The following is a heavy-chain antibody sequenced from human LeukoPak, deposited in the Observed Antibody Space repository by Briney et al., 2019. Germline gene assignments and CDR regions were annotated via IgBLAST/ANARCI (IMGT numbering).Heavy chain of an antibody. Sequence: SETLFLTCAVYGGSFSGYYWSWIRQPPGKGLEWIGEINHSGSTNYNPSLKSRVTISVDTSKNQFSLKLSSVTAADTAVYYCARALGYCSSTSCQNYYYYMDVWGKGTTVTVSS. CDR2: INHSGST. J-gene: IGHJ6*03. D-gene: IGHD2-2*01. V-gene: IGHV4-34*01. CDR1: GGSFSGYY. CDR3: ARALGYCSSTSCQNYYYYMDV.